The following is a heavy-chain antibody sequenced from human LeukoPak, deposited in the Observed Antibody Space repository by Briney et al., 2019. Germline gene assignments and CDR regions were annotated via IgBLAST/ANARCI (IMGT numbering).Heavy chain of an antibody. D-gene: IGHD1-26*01. V-gene: IGHV1-69*05. J-gene: IGHJ5*02. CDR3: ARVSGSYVNWFDP. Sequence: SVKVSCKVSGYTLTELSMHWVRQAPGKGLEWMGGIIPIFGTANYAQKFQGRVTITTDESTSTAYMELSSLRPEDTAVYYCARVSGSYVNWFDPWGQGTLVTVSS. CDR2: IIPIFGTA. CDR1: GYTLTELS.